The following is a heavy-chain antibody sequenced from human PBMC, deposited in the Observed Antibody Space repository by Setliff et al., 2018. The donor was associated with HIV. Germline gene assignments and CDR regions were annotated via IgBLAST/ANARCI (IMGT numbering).Heavy chain of an antibody. CDR1: GYSISSGYF. J-gene: IGHJ4*02. CDR2: LYHSGTN. CDR3: ARQVGSQYSYWAYYYDS. D-gene: IGHD5-18*01. V-gene: IGHV4-38-2*01. Sequence: SETLSLTCAGSGYSISSGYFWGWIRQPPGKGLEWIGSLYHSGTNFYNPSLKSRVTISLDTSTNRFSLKLNSVTAADTAIYYCARQVGSQYSYWAYYYDSWGQGALVTVSS.